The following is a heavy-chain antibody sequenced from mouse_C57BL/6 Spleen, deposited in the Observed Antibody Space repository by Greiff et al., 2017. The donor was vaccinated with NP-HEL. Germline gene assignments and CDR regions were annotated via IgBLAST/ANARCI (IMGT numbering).Heavy chain of an antibody. V-gene: IGHV1-52*01. CDR3: ARDIYYYGSSYAMDY. CDR1: GYTFTSYW. CDR2: IDPSDSET. Sequence: QVQLQQPGAELVRPGSSVQLSCKASGYTFTSYWLHWVKQRPIQGLEWIGNIDPSDSETHYNQKFKDKATLTVDKSSSTAYMQLSSLTSEDSAVYYCARDIYYYGSSYAMDYWGQGTSVTVSS. J-gene: IGHJ4*01. D-gene: IGHD1-1*01.